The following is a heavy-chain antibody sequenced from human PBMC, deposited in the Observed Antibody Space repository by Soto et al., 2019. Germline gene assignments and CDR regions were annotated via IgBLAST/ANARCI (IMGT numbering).Heavy chain of an antibody. CDR1: GFTFDDYA. CDR2: ISWNSGSI. Sequence: SLRLSCAASGFTFDDYAMHWVRQAPGKGLEWVSGISWNSGSIGYADSVKGRFTISRDNAKNSLYLQMNSLRAEDTALYYCAKDRSYYGSGSLTWGQGTLVTVSS. J-gene: IGHJ4*02. D-gene: IGHD3-10*01. CDR3: AKDRSYYGSGSLT. V-gene: IGHV3-9*01.